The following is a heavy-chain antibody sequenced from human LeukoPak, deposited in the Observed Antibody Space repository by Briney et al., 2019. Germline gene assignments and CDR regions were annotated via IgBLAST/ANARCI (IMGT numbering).Heavy chain of an antibody. CDR3: AVGFYIAVAGTWGFAY. Sequence: GASVKVSGKASGYTFTSYGISWVRQAPGLGRAGMGWIRAYNGKENYAQKLQARVTMTTATSTSPASMELRRLRSDDTAVYYCAVGFYIAVAGTWGFAYWGQGTLVTVSS. CDR1: GYTFTSYG. V-gene: IGHV1-18*01. J-gene: IGHJ4*02. D-gene: IGHD6-19*01. CDR2: IRAYNGKE.